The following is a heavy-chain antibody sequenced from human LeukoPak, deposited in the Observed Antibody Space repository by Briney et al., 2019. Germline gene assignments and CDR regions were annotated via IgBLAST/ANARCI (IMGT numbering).Heavy chain of an antibody. CDR2: ISSSGSTI. CDR3: AKSGGRYSDYYYYYMDV. D-gene: IGHD1-26*01. CDR1: GFTFSSYE. Sequence: GGSLRRSCAASGFTFSSYEMKWVRQAPGKGREGGSYISSSGSTIYYADSVKGRFTISRDNAKNTLYLQMNSLRAEDTAVYYCAKSGGRYSDYYYYYMDVWGKGTTVTVSS. J-gene: IGHJ6*03. V-gene: IGHV3-48*03.